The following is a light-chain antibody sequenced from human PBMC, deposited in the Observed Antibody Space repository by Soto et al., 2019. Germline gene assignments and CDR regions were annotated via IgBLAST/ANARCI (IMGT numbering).Light chain of an antibody. CDR3: QQYYTSPLT. V-gene: IGKV4-1*01. CDR2: WAS. J-gene: IGKJ4*01. Sequence: DIVMTQSPDSLAVSLGERATINCKSSQSVLSSSNNKNYLAWYQQKPGQPPKLLIYWASTRESGVPDRFSGSRSGTDFTLTISSLQAEDVAVYYCQQYYTSPLTFGGGTEVEIK. CDR1: QSVLSSSNNKNY.